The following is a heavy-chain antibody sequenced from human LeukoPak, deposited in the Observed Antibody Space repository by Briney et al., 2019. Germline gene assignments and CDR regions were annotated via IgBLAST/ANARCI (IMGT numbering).Heavy chain of an antibody. Sequence: GGSPRLSCAASGFTFSSYAMSWVRQVPGKGLEWVSSISSSSSYIYYADSVKGRFTISRDNAKNSLYLQMNSLRAEDTAVYYCAEGYDSVDYWGQGTLVTVSS. J-gene: IGHJ4*02. CDR1: GFTFSSYA. V-gene: IGHV3-21*04. D-gene: IGHD5-12*01. CDR2: ISSSSSYI. CDR3: AEGYDSVDY.